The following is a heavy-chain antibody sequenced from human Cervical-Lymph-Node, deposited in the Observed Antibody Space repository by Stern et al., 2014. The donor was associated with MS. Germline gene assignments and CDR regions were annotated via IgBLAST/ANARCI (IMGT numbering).Heavy chain of an antibody. CDR3: ARAAAGTLNFDY. Sequence: QVQLQESGPGLVKTSQTLSLTCAISGDRVSSKGAAWNWIRQSPSRGLEWLGRTSYRSKWYHDYAVSVETRIIINPDTSKNQFSLQLNSVSPEDTAVYYCARAAAGTLNFDYWGQGTLVTVSS. CDR2: TSYRSKWYH. J-gene: IGHJ4*02. D-gene: IGHD6-13*01. V-gene: IGHV6-1*01. CDR1: GDRVSSKGAA.